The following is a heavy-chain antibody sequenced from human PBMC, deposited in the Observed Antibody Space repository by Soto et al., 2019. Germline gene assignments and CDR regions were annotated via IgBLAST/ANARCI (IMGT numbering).Heavy chain of an antibody. CDR2: IGPSSGNT. CDR3: ARVHRRANAFDI. CDR1: GYTFTSYT. V-gene: IGHV1-18*01. J-gene: IGHJ3*02. Sequence: ASVKVSCKASGYTFTSYTISWVRQAPGQGLEWVGWIGPSSGNTDSARNLQGRVTMTTDTSTSTAYMELRSLRSDDTAVYYCARVHRRANAFDIWGQGTMVTVSS.